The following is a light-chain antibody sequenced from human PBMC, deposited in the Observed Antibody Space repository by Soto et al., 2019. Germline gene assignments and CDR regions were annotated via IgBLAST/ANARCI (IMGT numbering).Light chain of an antibody. Sequence: EIVMTQSPATLSVSPGERATLSCRASQSLTTNLAWHQQKPGQAPRLLIYGASTRATGIPARFSDSGSGTEFTLTISSLQSEVLAVYYCQQYNNWPWTFGQGTKVEIK. J-gene: IGKJ1*01. CDR2: GAS. V-gene: IGKV3-15*01. CDR3: QQYNNWPWT. CDR1: QSLTTN.